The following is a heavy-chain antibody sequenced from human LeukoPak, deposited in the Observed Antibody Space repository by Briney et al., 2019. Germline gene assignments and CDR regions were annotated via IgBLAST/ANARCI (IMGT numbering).Heavy chain of an antibody. J-gene: IGHJ4*02. CDR3: TTGIFLGYYGSGSQTGFDY. CDR2: IKSKTDGGTT. Sequence: GGSLRLSCAASGFTFSNAWMSWVRQAPGKGLEWVGRIKSKTDGGTTDYVAPVKGRFTISRDDSKNTLYLQMNSLKTEDTAVYYCTTGIFLGYYGSGSQTGFDYWGQGTLVTVSS. CDR1: GFTFSNAW. V-gene: IGHV3-15*01. D-gene: IGHD3-10*01.